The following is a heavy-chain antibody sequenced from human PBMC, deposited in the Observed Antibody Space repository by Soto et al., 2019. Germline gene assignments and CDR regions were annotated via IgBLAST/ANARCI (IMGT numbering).Heavy chain of an antibody. CDR1: GFTFSSYS. CDR3: ARGGSGSTYGMDV. V-gene: IGHV3-21*01. J-gene: IGHJ6*02. D-gene: IGHD3-10*01. CDR2: ISSSSSYI. Sequence: GGSLRLSCAVSGFTFSSYSMNWVRQAPGKGLEWVSSISSSSSYIYYADSVKGRFTISRDNAKNSLYLQMNSLRAEDTAVYYCARGGSGSTYGMDVWGQGTTVTV.